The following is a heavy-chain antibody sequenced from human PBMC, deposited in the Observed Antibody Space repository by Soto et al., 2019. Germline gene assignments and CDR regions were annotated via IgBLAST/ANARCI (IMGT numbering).Heavy chain of an antibody. CDR2: INHSGST. CDR3: ARARYYYGSGSYLD. J-gene: IGHJ4*02. CDR1: GGSFSGYY. V-gene: IGHV4-34*01. D-gene: IGHD3-10*01. Sequence: QVQLQQWGAGLLKPSETLSLTCAVYGGSFSGYYWSWIRQPPGKGLEWIGEINHSGSTNYNPSLKSRVTISVDTSKNQFCLKLSSVTAADTAVYYCARARYYYGSGSYLDWGQGTLVTVSS.